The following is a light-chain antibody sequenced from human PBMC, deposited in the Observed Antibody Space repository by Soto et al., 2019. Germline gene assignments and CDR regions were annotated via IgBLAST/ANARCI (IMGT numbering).Light chain of an antibody. CDR1: TSDVGRYNY. J-gene: IGLJ1*01. CDR3: NSYTSSSTYV. V-gene: IGLV2-14*01. CDR2: DVS. Sequence: QSALTQPASVSRSPGQSITISCTGTTSDVGRYNYVSWYQQHPGKAPKLIIYDVSNRPSGVSNRFSGSKSGNTASLTISGLQAEDEADYYCNSYTSSSTYVFGTGTRSPS.